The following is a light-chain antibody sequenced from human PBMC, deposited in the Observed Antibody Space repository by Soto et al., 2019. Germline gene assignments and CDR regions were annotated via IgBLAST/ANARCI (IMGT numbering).Light chain of an antibody. Sequence: IVVTQSPGTLSLSPGEIATLSCRASLSVSSSYLSWYQQKPGQAPRSLIYGASSRATGIPDRFSGSGSGTAFTLTISRLEPEDFAVYYCQQYGSSPTTFGQGAKVEIK. J-gene: IGKJ1*01. CDR3: QQYGSSPTT. V-gene: IGKV3-20*01. CDR2: GAS. CDR1: LSVSSSY.